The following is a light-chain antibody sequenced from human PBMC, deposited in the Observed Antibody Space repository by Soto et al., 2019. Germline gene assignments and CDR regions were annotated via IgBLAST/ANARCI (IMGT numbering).Light chain of an antibody. CDR3: SSYAGNNKMV. J-gene: IGLJ3*02. Sequence: QSALTQPPSASGSLGQSVTISCTGTSSDVGDYTYVSWYQQHPGRAPKFIIYEVNKRPSGVPDRFSGSKSGNTASLTVSGLQAEDEADYYCSSYAGNNKMVFGGGTKVTV. V-gene: IGLV2-8*01. CDR2: EVN. CDR1: SSDVGDYTY.